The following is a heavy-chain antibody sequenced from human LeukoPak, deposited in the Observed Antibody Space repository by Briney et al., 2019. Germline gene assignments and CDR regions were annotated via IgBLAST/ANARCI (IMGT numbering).Heavy chain of an antibody. Sequence: GGSLRLSCAASGFTFSSYAMSWVRQAPGKGLEWVSAISGSGGSTYYADSVKGRFTISRDNSKNTLYLQMNSLRAEDTAVYYCAEKIEIQNFTGYYMGYNWFDPWGQGTLVTVSS. CDR1: GFTFSSYA. CDR3: AEKIEIQNFTGYYMGYNWFDP. D-gene: IGHD3-9*01. CDR2: ISGSGGST. J-gene: IGHJ5*02. V-gene: IGHV3-23*01.